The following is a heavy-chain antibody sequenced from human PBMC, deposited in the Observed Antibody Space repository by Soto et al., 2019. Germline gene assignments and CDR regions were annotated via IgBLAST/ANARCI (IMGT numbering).Heavy chain of an antibody. Sequence: QITLKESGPTLVKPTQTLTLTCTFSGFSLSTSGVGVGWIRQPPGKALEWLALIYWNDDKRYSPSLKSRLTSTKDTSKTQVVLTMTNMDPVDTATYYCAHSKDLWFGAGGCFDYWGQGTLVTVSS. D-gene: IGHD3-10*01. V-gene: IGHV2-5*01. CDR3: AHSKDLWFGAGGCFDY. CDR2: IYWNDDK. J-gene: IGHJ4*02. CDR1: GFSLSTSGVG.